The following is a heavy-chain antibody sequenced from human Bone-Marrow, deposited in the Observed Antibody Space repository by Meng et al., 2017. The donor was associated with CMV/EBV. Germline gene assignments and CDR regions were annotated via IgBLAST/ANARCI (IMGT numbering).Heavy chain of an antibody. CDR1: GYTFTSYD. CDR3: ARGVTIFGVAADYYYGMDV. Sequence: ASVKVSCKASGYTFTSYDINWVRQATGQGLEWMGWMNPNNGNTGYAQKFQGRVTMTRNTSISTAYMELSSLRSEDTAVYYCARGVTIFGVAADYYYGMDVWGQGTTVTVSS. CDR2: MNPNNGNT. J-gene: IGHJ6*02. V-gene: IGHV1-8*01. D-gene: IGHD3-3*01.